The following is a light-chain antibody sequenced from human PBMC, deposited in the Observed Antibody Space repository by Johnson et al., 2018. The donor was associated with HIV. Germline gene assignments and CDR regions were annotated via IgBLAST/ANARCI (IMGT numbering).Light chain of an antibody. J-gene: IGLJ1*01. Sequence: QPVLTQPPSVSAASGQKVDISCSGSSSNIENNYLSWYQQLPHTAPKLLISDNNKRPSGIPDRFSGSKSGTSATLGITGLQTGDEADYYCGTWDSSLRAVYVFGTGTKVTVL. CDR2: DNN. V-gene: IGLV1-51*01. CDR3: GTWDSSLRAVYV. CDR1: SSNIENNY.